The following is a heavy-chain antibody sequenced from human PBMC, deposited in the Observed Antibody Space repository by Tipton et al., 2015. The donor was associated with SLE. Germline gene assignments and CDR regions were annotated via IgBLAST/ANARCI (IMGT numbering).Heavy chain of an antibody. CDR3: AEVREDFDY. CDR1: GYSISSGYY. D-gene: IGHD1-1*01. Sequence: TLSLTCTVSGYSISSGYYWGLIRQTPGKGLEWIGGIYHSGSTYYNPSLKSRVTISVDTSKNQFSLKLSSVTAADTAVYYCAEVREDFDYWGQGTLVTVSS. V-gene: IGHV4-38-2*02. J-gene: IGHJ4*02. CDR2: IYHSGST.